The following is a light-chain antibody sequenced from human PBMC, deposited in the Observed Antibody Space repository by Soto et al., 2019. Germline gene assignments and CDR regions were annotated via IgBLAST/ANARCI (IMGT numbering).Light chain of an antibody. J-gene: IGKJ1*01. CDR1: QSLLHTNRYYY. V-gene: IGKV2-28*01. CDR3: MQTREAPWT. Sequence: DIVMTQSPLSLPVTPGEPASISCRSSQSLLHTNRYYYLDWYLQKPGQSPQLLIYLASIRASGVPDRCSGSGSGTDFTLKISRVEAEDVGNYYCMQTREAPWTFGQGTKVEIK. CDR2: LAS.